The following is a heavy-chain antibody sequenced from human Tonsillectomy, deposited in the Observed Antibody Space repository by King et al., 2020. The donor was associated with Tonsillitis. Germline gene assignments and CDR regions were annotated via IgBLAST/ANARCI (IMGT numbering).Heavy chain of an antibody. J-gene: IGHJ6*03. Sequence: VQLQESGPGLVKPSETLSLTCTVSGGSISSYYWSWIRQPPGKGLEWIGYIYYSGSTNYNPSLKSRVTISVDTSKNQFSLKLSSVTAADTAVDYCARDYYDSSGYYRAPYYYYYMDVWGKGTTVTVSS. V-gene: IGHV4-59*01. CDR1: GGSISSYY. CDR2: IYYSGST. CDR3: ARDYYDSSGYYRAPYYYYYMDV. D-gene: IGHD3-22*01.